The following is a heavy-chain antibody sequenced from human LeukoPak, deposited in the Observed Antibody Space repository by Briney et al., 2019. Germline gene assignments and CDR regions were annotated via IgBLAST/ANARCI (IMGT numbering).Heavy chain of an antibody. J-gene: IGHJ4*02. CDR2: IYTSGST. D-gene: IGHD5-18*01. Sequence: PSETLSLTCAVSGYSISSGYYWGWIRQPAGKGLEWIGRIYTSGSTNYNPSPKSRVTISVDTSKNQFSLKLSSVTAADTAVYYCARDNVDTAMVFDYWGQGTLVTVSS. CDR3: ARDNVDTAMVFDY. V-gene: IGHV4-61*02. CDR1: GYSISSGYY.